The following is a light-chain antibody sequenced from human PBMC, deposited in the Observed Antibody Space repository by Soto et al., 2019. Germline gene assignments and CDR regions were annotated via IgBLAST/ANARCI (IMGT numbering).Light chain of an antibody. CDR1: QSVSSTY. CDR2: DAS. Sequence: EIVLTQSPGTLSLSPGERATLSCRASQSVSSTYLAWYQQKPGQAPRLLIYDASSRATGIPDRLSGSGSGTDFTLTISRLEPEDFAVYYCQQYGSSRLTFGGGTKVEIK. J-gene: IGKJ4*01. CDR3: QQYGSSRLT. V-gene: IGKV3-20*01.